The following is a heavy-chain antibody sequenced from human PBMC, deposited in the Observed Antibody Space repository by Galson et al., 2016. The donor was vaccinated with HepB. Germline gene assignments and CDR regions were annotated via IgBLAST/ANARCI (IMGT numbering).Heavy chain of an antibody. J-gene: IGHJ4*02. V-gene: IGHV1-46*01. CDR2: INPSAGGA. CDR1: GYTFTSYH. Sequence: SVKVSCKASGYTFTSYHIHWVRQAPGQGLEWMGIINPSAGGARYGQKFQDRVTMTRDTSTSPVYMELSSLRSEDTAVYYCARYSVRGPGSSRICDYWGRGTLVTVSS. CDR3: ARYSVRGPGSSRICDY. D-gene: IGHD6-6*01.